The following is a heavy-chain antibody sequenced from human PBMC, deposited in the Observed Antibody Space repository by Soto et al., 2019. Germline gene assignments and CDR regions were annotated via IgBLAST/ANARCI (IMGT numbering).Heavy chain of an antibody. CDR1: GFTVDGYA. J-gene: IGHJ4*03. Sequence: GGSLRLSCAPSGFTVDGYAMHWVRQAPGKGLEWVANIKQDGSEKYYVDSVKGRFTISRDNDKNSLYLQMNSLRAEDTAVYYCAREGTTEAFDPCDLWGPGTLVTV. V-gene: IGHV3-7*03. D-gene: IGHD1-1*01. CDR3: AREGTTEAFDPCDL. CDR2: IKQDGSEK.